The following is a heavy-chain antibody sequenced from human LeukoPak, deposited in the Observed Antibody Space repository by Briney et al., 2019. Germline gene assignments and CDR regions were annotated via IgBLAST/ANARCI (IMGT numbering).Heavy chain of an antibody. CDR1: GFTFSNAW. CDR3: VKDRPNYYGSNGHYYRQNGDY. J-gene: IGHJ4*02. Sequence: GGSLRLSCAASGFTFSNAWMSWVRQAPGKGLEWVGRIKSKTDGGTTDYAAPVKGRFTISRDNSRDTLYLQMNSLRAGDTAIYYCVKDRPNYYGSNGHYYRQNGDYWGQGTLVAVSS. D-gene: IGHD3-22*01. CDR2: IKSKTDGGTT. V-gene: IGHV3-15*01.